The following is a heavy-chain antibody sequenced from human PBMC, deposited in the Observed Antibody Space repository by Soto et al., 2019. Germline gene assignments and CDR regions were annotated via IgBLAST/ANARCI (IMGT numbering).Heavy chain of an antibody. Sequence: QVPLVESGGGVVQPGRSLRLSCAASGFTFSHYGMHWVRQAPGKGLEWVAVIWYDGSNKNYADSVKGRFTVSRDNSKNTLFLQMNSLKGEDTAVYYCARDYFERLSTTVTTYDLWGQGTLVTVSS. CDR2: IWYDGSNK. J-gene: IGHJ5*02. CDR1: GFTFSHYG. D-gene: IGHD4-17*01. CDR3: ARDYFERLSTTVTTYDL. V-gene: IGHV3-33*01.